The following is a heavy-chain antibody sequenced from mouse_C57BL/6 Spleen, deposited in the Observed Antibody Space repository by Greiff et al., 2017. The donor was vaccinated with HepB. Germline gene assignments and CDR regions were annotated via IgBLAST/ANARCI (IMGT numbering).Heavy chain of an antibody. CDR2: ISSGGSYT. Sequence: EVMLVESGGDLVKPGGSLKLSCAASGFTFSSYGMSWVRQTPDKRLEWVATISSGGSYTYYPDSVKGRFTISRDNAKNTLYLQMSSLKSEDTAMYYCANFYGSSPNWYFDVWGTGTTVTVSS. CDR1: GFTFSSYG. J-gene: IGHJ1*03. D-gene: IGHD1-1*01. CDR3: ANFYGSSPNWYFDV. V-gene: IGHV5-6*01.